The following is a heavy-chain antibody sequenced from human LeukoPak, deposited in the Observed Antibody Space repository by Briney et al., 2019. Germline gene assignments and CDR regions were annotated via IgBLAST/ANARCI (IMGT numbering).Heavy chain of an antibody. D-gene: IGHD3-22*01. CDR2: ISGSGGST. CDR3: AKRSYYYDSSGYASDY. CDR1: GFTFSSYA. J-gene: IGHJ4*02. Sequence: GGSLRLSCAASGFTFSSYAMSWVRQAPGKGLEWVSAISGSGGSTYYADSVKGRFTISRDNSKNTLYLQMNSLRAEDTAVYYCAKRSYYYDSSGYASDYWGQGTLVTVSS. V-gene: IGHV3-23*01.